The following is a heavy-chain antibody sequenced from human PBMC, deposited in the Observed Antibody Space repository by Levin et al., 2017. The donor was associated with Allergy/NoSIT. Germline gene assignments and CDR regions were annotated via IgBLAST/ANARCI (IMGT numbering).Heavy chain of an antibody. V-gene: IGHV3-15*01. CDR3: TTDKGYCSGGSCYPEIGY. CDR1: GFTFSNAW. Sequence: GGSLRLSCAASGFTFSNAWMRWVRQAPGKGLEWVGRIKSKTDGGTTDYAAPVKGRFTISRDDSKNTLYLQMNSLKTEDTAVYYCTTDKGYCSGGSCYPEIGYWGQGTLVTVSS. J-gene: IGHJ4*02. D-gene: IGHD2-15*01. CDR2: IKSKTDGGTT.